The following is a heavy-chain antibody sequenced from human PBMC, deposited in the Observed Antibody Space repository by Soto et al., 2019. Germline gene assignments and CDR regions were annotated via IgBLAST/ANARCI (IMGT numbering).Heavy chain of an antibody. Sequence: EVQLVESGGGLVKPGGSLRLSCAASSFTFSNAWMSWVRQAPGKGLEWVGRITSKNNGGTTDYAAPVKGRFIISRDDSENTLFLQMNSLKTEDTAVYFCTDGLDVWGQGTTVTVSS. CDR1: SFTFSNAW. CDR2: ITSKNNGGTT. CDR3: TDGLDV. V-gene: IGHV3-15*07. J-gene: IGHJ6*02.